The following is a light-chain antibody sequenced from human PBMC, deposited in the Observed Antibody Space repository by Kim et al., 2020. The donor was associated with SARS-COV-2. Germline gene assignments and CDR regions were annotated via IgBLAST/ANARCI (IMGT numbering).Light chain of an antibody. CDR1: QSVNSNY. J-gene: IGKJ5*01. CDR2: DAS. V-gene: IGKV3-20*01. CDR3: QQYGTSPIT. Sequence: EIVLTQSPGTLSLSPGERATLSCRASQSVNSNYFAWYQQKPGQAPRLLIYDASNRATGIPDRFSGSGSGTDSTLTIIRLEPEDFAVYYCQQYGTSPITFGQGTRLEIK.